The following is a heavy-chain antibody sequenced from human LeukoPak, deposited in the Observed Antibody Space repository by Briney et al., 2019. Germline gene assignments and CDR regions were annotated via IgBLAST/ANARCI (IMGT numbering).Heavy chain of an antibody. Sequence: GGSLRLSCAASGFTFSRYAMSWVRQAPGKGLEWVSGISATGGSTYSAESVKGRFTISRDNSKNTLYLQMKSLRADDTAVYYCAKSYGDYSDYNIPFDYWGQGNLVTVSS. CDR2: ISATGGST. CDR3: AKSYGDYSDYNIPFDY. D-gene: IGHD4-11*01. J-gene: IGHJ4*02. V-gene: IGHV3-23*01. CDR1: GFTFSRYA.